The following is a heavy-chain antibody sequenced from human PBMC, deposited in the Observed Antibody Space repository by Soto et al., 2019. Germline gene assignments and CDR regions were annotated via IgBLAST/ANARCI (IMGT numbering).Heavy chain of an antibody. CDR2: IYYNGMT. V-gene: IGHV4-59*01. CDR1: GSPIGSFY. CDR3: ARQRLGEFAAAHDY. Sequence: QVQLQESGPGVVKPSETLSLTCTVSGSPIGSFYWSWIRQPPGKGLEWIGYIYYNGMTYYNPSLKSRVTISVDTAKKQFSLTLDSVAAADTAVYFCARQRLGEFAAAHDYWGQGTPVSVSS. J-gene: IGHJ4*02. D-gene: IGHD3-16*01.